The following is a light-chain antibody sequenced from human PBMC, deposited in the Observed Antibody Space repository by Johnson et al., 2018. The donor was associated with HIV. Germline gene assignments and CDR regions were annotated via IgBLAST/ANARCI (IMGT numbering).Light chain of an antibody. CDR1: SSNIGNNY. CDR3: ATWDSNLSAYV. V-gene: IGLV1-51*02. J-gene: IGLJ1*01. Sequence: QSVLTQPPSVSAAPGQKVTISCSGSSSNIGNNYVSWYQQLPGTAPKLLIYENNKRPSGIADRFSGSKSGTSATLGITGLQTGDEADYYCATWDSNLSAYVFGTGTKVTVV. CDR2: ENN.